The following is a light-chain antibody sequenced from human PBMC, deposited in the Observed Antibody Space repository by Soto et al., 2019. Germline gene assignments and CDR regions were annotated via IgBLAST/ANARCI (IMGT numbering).Light chain of an antibody. CDR1: QSVGSL. V-gene: IGKV3-11*01. CDR2: RAS. CDR3: QQRSNWPPIT. Sequence: EIVLTQSPATLSVSPGERATLSCRASQSVGSLLAWYQQKPGQAPRLLIYRASSRATGISGSFSGSGSGTDFTLTISSLEPEDFAVYYCQQRSNWPPITFGQGTRLEIK. J-gene: IGKJ5*01.